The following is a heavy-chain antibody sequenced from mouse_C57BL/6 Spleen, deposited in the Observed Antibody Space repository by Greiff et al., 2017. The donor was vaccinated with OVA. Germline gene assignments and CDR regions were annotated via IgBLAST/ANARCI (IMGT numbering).Heavy chain of an antibody. Sequence: VHVKQSGPVLVKPGASVKMSCKASGYTFTDYYMNWVKQSHGKSLEWIGVINPYNGGTSYNQKFKGKATLTVDKSSSTAYMELNSLTSEDSAVYYCARGTTVVATGYWGQGTTLTVSS. V-gene: IGHV1-19*01. D-gene: IGHD1-1*01. CDR2: INPYNGGT. CDR1: GYTFTDYY. CDR3: ARGTTVVATGY. J-gene: IGHJ2*01.